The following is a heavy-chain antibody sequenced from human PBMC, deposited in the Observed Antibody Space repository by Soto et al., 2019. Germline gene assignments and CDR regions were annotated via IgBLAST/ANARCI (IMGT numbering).Heavy chain of an antibody. CDR2: IRVSDGSA. V-gene: IGHV3-23*01. J-gene: IGHJ4*02. CDR3: ATSVRGDFRGFDY. CDR1: GFTFSGYA. Sequence: GESLKISCAASGFTFSGYAMSWVRQAPGKGLEWVSAIRVSDGSAHYADSVKGRFTISRDDSKSTLDLQMNSLRAEDTAEYYCATSVRGDFRGFDYWGQGTPVTVS. D-gene: IGHD3-10*02.